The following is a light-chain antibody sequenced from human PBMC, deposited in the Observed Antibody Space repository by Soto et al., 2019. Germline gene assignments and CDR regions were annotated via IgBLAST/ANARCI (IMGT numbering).Light chain of an antibody. CDR1: QSISNW. V-gene: IGKV1-5*03. Sequence: DIQMTQSPSTLSASVGDRVTITCRASQSISNWLAWHQQKPGKAPKLLIYKASSLESGVPSRFSGSGSGTEFTLTISSLQAYDVATYYCQQYYSYRAFGQGTKVEIK. CDR2: KAS. J-gene: IGKJ1*01. CDR3: QQYYSYRA.